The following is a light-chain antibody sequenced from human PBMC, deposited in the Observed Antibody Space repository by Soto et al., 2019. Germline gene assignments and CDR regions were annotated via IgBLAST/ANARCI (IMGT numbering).Light chain of an antibody. CDR3: QQYDSSPVT. V-gene: IGKV3-20*01. Sequence: ENVLTQSPGTLSLSPGERATLSCRASQSVSSNYLTWYQQKPGQAPRLLIYGASSRATDIPDRFSGSGSGTDFTLTISRLELEDFAVYYCQQYDSSPVTFGQGTKLEIK. CDR1: QSVSSNY. CDR2: GAS. J-gene: IGKJ2*01.